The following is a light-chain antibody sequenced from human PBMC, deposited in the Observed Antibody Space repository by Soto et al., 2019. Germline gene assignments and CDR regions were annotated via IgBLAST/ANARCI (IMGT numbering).Light chain of an antibody. V-gene: IGKV3-11*02. Sequence: EILLAQSPATLSLSPGERATLSCKASQDVSIFLAWYQQKPGQAPRLLIHDASNRATGVPARFSGSGSGRDFTLTITRLAPEDFAVYYCQQRSTWLYTFGQGTKLEV. CDR1: QDVSIF. J-gene: IGKJ2*01. CDR3: QQRSTWLYT. CDR2: DAS.